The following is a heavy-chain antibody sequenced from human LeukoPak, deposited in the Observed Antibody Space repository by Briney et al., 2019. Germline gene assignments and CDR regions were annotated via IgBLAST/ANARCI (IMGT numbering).Heavy chain of an antibody. J-gene: IGHJ4*02. Sequence: SVKVSCKASGGTFSSYAISWVRQAPGQGLEWMGGIIPIFGTANYAQKFQGRVTITADESTSTAYMELSSLRSEDTAVYYCANGYSSGWYGGSYFDYWGQGTLVTVSS. D-gene: IGHD6-19*01. CDR3: ANGYSSGWYGGSYFDY. V-gene: IGHV1-69*01. CDR2: IIPIFGTA. CDR1: GGTFSSYA.